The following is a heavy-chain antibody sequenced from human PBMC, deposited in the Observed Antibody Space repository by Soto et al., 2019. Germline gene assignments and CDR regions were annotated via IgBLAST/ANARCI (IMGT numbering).Heavy chain of an antibody. J-gene: IGHJ4*02. CDR1: SGSISSSNW. D-gene: IGHD4-17*01. V-gene: IGHV4-4*02. CDR3: AACHYGDRLFFDY. Sequence: QVQLQELGPGLVKPSGTLSLTCAVSSGSISSSNWWSWVRQPPGKGLEWIGEIYHSGSTNYNPSLKSRVTISVDKSKNQFSLKLSSVTAADTAVYYCAACHYGDRLFFDYWGQGTLVTVSS. CDR2: IYHSGST.